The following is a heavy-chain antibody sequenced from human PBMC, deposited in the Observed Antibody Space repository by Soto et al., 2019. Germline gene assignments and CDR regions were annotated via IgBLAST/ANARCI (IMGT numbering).Heavy chain of an antibody. D-gene: IGHD2-21*02. CDR1: GFTFSSYD. J-gene: IGHJ4*02. CDR3: ARAPTGGGDWNPPFDY. V-gene: IGHV3-13*01. Sequence: PGGSLRLSCAASGFTFSSYDMHWVRQATGKGLEWVSAIGTAGDTYYPGSVKGRFTISRENAKNSLYLQMNSLRAGDTAVYYCARAPTGGGDWNPPFDYWGQGTLVTVSS. CDR2: IGTAGDT.